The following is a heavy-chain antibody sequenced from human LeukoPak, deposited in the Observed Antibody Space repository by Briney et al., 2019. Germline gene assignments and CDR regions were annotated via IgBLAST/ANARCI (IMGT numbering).Heavy chain of an antibody. J-gene: IGHJ3*02. CDR2: IYHTGIT. D-gene: IGHD4/OR15-4a*01. Sequence: SETLSLTCDVSGGSISSNNWWSWVRQPPGKGLEWIGEIYHTGITSYRPALKSRVTISVDMSKNQSSLNLRYVAAADTAVYYCARDGLTSPDDALDIWGQGKMVTVSS. CDR3: ARDGLTSPDDALDI. V-gene: IGHV4-4*02. CDR1: GGSISSNNW.